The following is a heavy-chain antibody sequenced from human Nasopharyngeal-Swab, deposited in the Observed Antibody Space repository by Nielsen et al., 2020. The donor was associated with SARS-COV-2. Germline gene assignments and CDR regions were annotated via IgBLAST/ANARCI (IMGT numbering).Heavy chain of an antibody. Sequence: GESLKISCATSGFTFSSYAMSWVRQAPGKGLEWVSIISGSGDTTYYVDSVNDRVTISRDNSKNTLYLQMNSLRVEDTAVYYCAKAPYLRGLDVWGQGTTVTVSS. CDR2: ISGSGDTT. V-gene: IGHV3-23*01. CDR3: AKAPYLRGLDV. CDR1: GFTFSSYA. J-gene: IGHJ6*02. D-gene: IGHD2-21*01.